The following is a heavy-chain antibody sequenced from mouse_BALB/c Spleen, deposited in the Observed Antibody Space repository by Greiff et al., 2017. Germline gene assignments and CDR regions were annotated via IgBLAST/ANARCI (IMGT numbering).Heavy chain of an antibody. CDR1: GFNIKDTY. Sequence: EVQLQQSGAELVKPGASVKLSCTASGFNIKDTYMHWVKQRPEQGLEWSGRIDPANGNTKSDPKFQGKATITAYTSSNTAYLQLSSLTSEDTAVYSCAPYVRYGTRFAYWGQGTLVTVSA. CDR2: IDPANGNT. CDR3: APYVRYGTRFAY. J-gene: IGHJ3*01. D-gene: IGHD2-14*01. V-gene: IGHV14-3*02.